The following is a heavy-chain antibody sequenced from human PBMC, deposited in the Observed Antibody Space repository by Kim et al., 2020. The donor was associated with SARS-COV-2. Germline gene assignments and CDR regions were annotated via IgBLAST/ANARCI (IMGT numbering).Heavy chain of an antibody. V-gene: IGHV5-51*01. J-gene: IGHJ4*02. D-gene: IGHD3-16*01. CDR3: ARHGGGRYYFDY. Sequence: RYSPSFQGQVTISADKSISTAYLQWSSLKASDTAMYYCARHGGGRYYFDYWGQGTLVTVSS.